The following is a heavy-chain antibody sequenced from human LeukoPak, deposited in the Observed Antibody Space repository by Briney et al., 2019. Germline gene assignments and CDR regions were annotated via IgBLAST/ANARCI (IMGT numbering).Heavy chain of an antibody. Sequence: GGSLRLSCAASGFTFSSSAMSWVRQAPGKGLEWVANIKEDATKKNYIDSVKGRFTISRDNAKNSLYLQMNSLRADDTAVYYCATPLDYYDTSGYHQGGDWGQGTLVTVSS. J-gene: IGHJ4*02. CDR3: ATPLDYYDTSGYHQGGD. CDR1: GFTFSSSA. CDR2: IKEDATKK. V-gene: IGHV3-7*03. D-gene: IGHD3-22*01.